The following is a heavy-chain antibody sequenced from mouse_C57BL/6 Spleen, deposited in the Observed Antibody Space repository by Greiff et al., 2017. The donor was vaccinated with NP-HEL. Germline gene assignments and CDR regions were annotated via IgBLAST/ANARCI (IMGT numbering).Heavy chain of an antibody. J-gene: IGHJ3*01. CDR3: ASSYYSNYSFAY. Sequence: QVQLQQSGAELVRPGSSVKLSCKASGYTFTSYWMHWVKQRPIQGLEWIGNIDPSDSETHYNQKFKDKATLTVDKSSSTAYMQLSSLTSEDSAVYYCASSYYSNYSFAYWGQGTLVTVSA. D-gene: IGHD2-5*01. CDR1: GYTFTSYW. CDR2: IDPSDSET. V-gene: IGHV1-52*01.